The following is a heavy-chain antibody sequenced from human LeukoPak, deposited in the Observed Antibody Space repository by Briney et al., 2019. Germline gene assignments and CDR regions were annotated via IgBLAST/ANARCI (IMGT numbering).Heavy chain of an antibody. D-gene: IGHD1-26*01. CDR2: IYTSGST. J-gene: IGHJ4*02. CDR3: ARGAIVGASRIEFDY. V-gene: IGHV4-61*02. CDR1: GGSISSGSYY. Sequence: SQTLSLTCTVSGGSISSGSYYWSWIRQPAGKGLEWIGLIYTSGSTNYNPSLKSRVTISIDTSKNQFSLKLSSVTAADTAGYYCARGAIVGASRIEFDYWGQGTLVTVSS.